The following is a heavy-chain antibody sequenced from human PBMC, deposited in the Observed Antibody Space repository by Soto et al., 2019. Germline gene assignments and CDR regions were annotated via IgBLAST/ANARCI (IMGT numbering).Heavy chain of an antibody. Sequence: QVQLQESGPGLVKPSETLSLTCTVSGGSISNYYWSWIRQPPGKGLEWIGYIYYSGSTHHNPSLMSRVTISVDTSKNQFSLRLSSVTAADTAVYYCVRTPHSNPWREGYYFDYWGQGTLVTVSS. CDR3: VRTPHSNPWREGYYFDY. CDR1: GGSISNYY. J-gene: IGHJ4*02. CDR2: IYYSGST. V-gene: IGHV4-59*01. D-gene: IGHD6-13*01.